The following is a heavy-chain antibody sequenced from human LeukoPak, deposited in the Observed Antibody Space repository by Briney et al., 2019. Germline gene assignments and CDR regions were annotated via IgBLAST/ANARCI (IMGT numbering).Heavy chain of an antibody. J-gene: IGHJ4*02. V-gene: IGHV3-21*01. CDR2: ISSSSSYI. D-gene: IGHD6-19*01. CDR3: ASHIAVAGMGVDY. CDR1: GFTFSSYS. Sequence: GGSLRLSCAASGFTFSSYSMNWVRQAPGKGLEWVSSISSSSSYIYYADSVKGRFTISRDNAKNSLYLQMNSPRAEDTAVYYCASHIAVAGMGVDYWGQGALVTVSS.